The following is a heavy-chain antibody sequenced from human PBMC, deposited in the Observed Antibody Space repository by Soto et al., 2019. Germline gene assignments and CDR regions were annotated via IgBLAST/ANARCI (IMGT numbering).Heavy chain of an antibody. Sequence: ASVKVSCKASGYAFTGYYMHWVRQAPGQGLEWMGWINPNSGGTNYAQKFQGWVTMTRDTSISTAYMELSRLRSDDAAVYYCAREVFDVDTAMANYYYYGMDVWGQGITVTVSS. V-gene: IGHV1-2*04. D-gene: IGHD5-18*01. J-gene: IGHJ6*02. CDR2: INPNSGGT. CDR1: GYAFTGYY. CDR3: AREVFDVDTAMANYYYYGMDV.